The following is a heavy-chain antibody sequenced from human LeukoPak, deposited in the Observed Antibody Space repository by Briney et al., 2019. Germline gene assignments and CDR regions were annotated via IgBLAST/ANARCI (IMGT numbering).Heavy chain of an antibody. CDR1: GDSVSSNSAA. V-gene: IGHV6-1*01. CDR2: TYYRSKWYN. Sequence: SQTLSLTCAISGDSVSSNSAAWNWIRQSPSRGLEWLGRTYYRSKWYNDYAVSVKSRITINPDTSKNQFSLQLNSVTPEDTAVYYCARHRCSGGSCYPMNWFDPWGQGTLVTVSS. D-gene: IGHD2-15*01. J-gene: IGHJ5*02. CDR3: ARHRCSGGSCYPMNWFDP.